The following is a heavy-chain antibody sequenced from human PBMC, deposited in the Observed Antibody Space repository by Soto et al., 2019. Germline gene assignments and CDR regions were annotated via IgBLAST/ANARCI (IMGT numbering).Heavy chain of an antibody. Sequence: RASVKVSCKASGYTFTSYGISWVRQAPGQGLEWMGWISAYNGNTNYAQKLQGRVTMTTDTSTSTAYMELRSLRSDDTAVYYCARDQGTLLWHPGFDPWGQGTLVTVSS. D-gene: IGHD3-10*01. CDR2: ISAYNGNT. J-gene: IGHJ5*02. CDR1: GYTFTSYG. V-gene: IGHV1-18*01. CDR3: ARDQGTLLWHPGFDP.